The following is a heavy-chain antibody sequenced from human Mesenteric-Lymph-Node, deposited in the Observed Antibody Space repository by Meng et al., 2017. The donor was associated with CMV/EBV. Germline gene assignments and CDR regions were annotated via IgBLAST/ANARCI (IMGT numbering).Heavy chain of an antibody. CDR3: AKAPSAGWNYFFYFDN. CDR1: GFSFDDYG. V-gene: IGHV3-9*01. J-gene: IGHJ4*02. D-gene: IGHD1-7*01. CDR2: IDWNSYNV. Sequence: GGSLRLSCAASGFSFDDYGMTWVRQAPGKGLEWVSGIDWNSYNVGYADSMKGRFTISRDNAKNSLYLQMNDLRPEDTALYYCAKAPSAGWNYFFYFDNWGQGTLVTVSS.